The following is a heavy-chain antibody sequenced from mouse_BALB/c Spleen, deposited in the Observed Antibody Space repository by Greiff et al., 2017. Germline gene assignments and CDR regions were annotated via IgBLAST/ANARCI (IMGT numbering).Heavy chain of an antibody. CDR3: TRGGNWYFDV. J-gene: IGHJ1*01. V-gene: IGHV1S22*01. Sequence: LQQSGAELVRPGASVKLSCKASGYTLTSYWMHWVKQRPGQGLEWIGNIYPGSGSTNYDEKFKSKATLTVDTSSRTAYMQLSSLTSEDSAVYYCTRGGNWYFDVWGAGTTVTVSS. CDR1: GYTLTSYW. CDR2: IYPGSGST.